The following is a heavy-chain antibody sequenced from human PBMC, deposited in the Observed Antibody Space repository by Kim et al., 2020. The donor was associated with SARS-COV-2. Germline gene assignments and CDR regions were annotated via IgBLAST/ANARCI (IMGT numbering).Heavy chain of an antibody. D-gene: IGHD3-10*01. CDR3: AREMVGWFGEDPWFDP. Sequence: PKCRLTISVDTSKNQFSLKLSSVTAADTAVYYCAREMVGWFGEDPWFDPWGQGTLVTVSS. V-gene: IGHV4-39*07. J-gene: IGHJ5*02.